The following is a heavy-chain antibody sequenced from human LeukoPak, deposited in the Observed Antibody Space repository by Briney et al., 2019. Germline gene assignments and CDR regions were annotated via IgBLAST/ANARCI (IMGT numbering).Heavy chain of an antibody. J-gene: IGHJ4*02. Sequence: VSLRLSCAASGFTFSSYAMSWVRQAPGKGLEWVSAISGSGGSTYYADSVKGRFTISRDNSKNTLYLQMNSLRAEDTAVYYCAKARTTVPTFDYWGQGTLVTVSS. V-gene: IGHV3-23*01. CDR2: ISGSGGST. D-gene: IGHD4-17*01. CDR1: GFTFSSYA. CDR3: AKARTTVPTFDY.